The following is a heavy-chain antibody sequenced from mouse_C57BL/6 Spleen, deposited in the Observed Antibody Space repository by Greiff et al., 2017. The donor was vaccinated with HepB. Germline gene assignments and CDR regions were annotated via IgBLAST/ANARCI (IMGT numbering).Heavy chain of an antibody. CDR1: GFTFSSYA. J-gene: IGHJ3*01. Sequence: EVMLVESGGGLVKPGGSLKLSCAASGFTFSSYAMSWVRQTPEKRLEWVATISDGGSYTYYPDNVKGRFTISRDNAKNNLYLQMSHLKSEDTAMYYCARDERLLRPFAYWGQGTLVTVSA. V-gene: IGHV5-4*01. D-gene: IGHD3-2*02. CDR2: ISDGGSYT. CDR3: ARDERLLRPFAY.